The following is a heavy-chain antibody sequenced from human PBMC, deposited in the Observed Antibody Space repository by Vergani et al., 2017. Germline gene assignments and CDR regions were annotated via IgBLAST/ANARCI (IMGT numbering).Heavy chain of an antibody. J-gene: IGHJ4*02. V-gene: IGHV3-21*01. Sequence: EVQLVESGGGLVKPGGSLRLSCAASGFTFSSYSMNWVRQAPGKGLEWVSSISSSSSYIYYADSVKGRFTISRDNAKNSLYLQMNSLRVEDTAVYYCAREDYSSSWVLDYWGQGTLVTVSS. CDR1: GFTFSSYS. D-gene: IGHD6-13*01. CDR2: ISSSSSYI. CDR3: AREDYSSSWVLDY.